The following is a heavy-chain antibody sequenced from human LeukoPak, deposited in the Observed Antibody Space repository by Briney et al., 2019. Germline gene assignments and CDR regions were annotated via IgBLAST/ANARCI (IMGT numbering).Heavy chain of an antibody. Sequence: GGSLRLSCAASGFTFSNHWMSWVRQAPGKGLEWVANIKQDGSAKYYVDSVKGRFTISRDDAKNSLYLQMNSLKAEDTAVYYCARGITTLDYWGQGTLVTVSS. CDR2: IKQDGSAK. CDR3: ARGITTLDY. D-gene: IGHD3-22*01. CDR1: GFTFSNHW. V-gene: IGHV3-7*01. J-gene: IGHJ4*02.